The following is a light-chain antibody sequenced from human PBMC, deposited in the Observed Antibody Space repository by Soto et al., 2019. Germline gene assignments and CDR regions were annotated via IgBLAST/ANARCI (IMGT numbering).Light chain of an antibody. CDR3: QSYDDSLSGWV. CDR2: GNS. V-gene: IGLV1-40*01. J-gene: IGLJ3*02. Sequence: QSVLTQPPSVSGAPGQRVTISCTGSSSNIGAGHALHWYQHLPGAAPKLLMYGNSDRPSGVPDRFSGSKSGTSASLAITGLHPEDEADYYCQSYDDSLSGWVFGGGTKLTVL. CDR1: SSNIGAGHA.